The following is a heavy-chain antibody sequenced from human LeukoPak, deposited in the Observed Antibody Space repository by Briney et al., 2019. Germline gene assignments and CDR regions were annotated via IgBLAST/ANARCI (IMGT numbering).Heavy chain of an antibody. V-gene: IGHV3-30-3*01. CDR3: ASRYGDYYAFDI. J-gene: IGHJ3*02. CDR2: ISYDGSNK. Sequence: PGGSLRLSCAASGFTFSSYAMHWVRQAPGKGLEWVAVISYDGSNKYYADSVKGRFTISRDNSKNTLYLQMNSLRAEDTAVYYCASRYGDYYAFDIWGLGTMVTVSS. D-gene: IGHD4-17*01. CDR1: GFTFSSYA.